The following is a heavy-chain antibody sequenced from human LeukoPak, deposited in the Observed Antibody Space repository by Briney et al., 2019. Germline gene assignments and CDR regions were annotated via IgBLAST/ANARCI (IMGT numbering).Heavy chain of an antibody. CDR1: GGSISSYY. D-gene: IGHD3-10*01. V-gene: IGHV4-59*08. CDR3: ARHVLFYYLYYMDV. CDR2: IYYSGST. J-gene: IGHJ6*03. Sequence: PSETLSLTCTVSGGSISSYYWSWIRQSPGKGLEWIGSIYYSGSTEYNPSLKSRVSISVDTSKNQFSLKLSSVTAADTAVYYCARHVLFYYLYYMDVWGKGTTVTVSS.